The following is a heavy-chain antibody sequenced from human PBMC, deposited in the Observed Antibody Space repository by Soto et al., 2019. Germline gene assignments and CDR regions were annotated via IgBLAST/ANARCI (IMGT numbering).Heavy chain of an antibody. D-gene: IGHD3-3*01. CDR3: ARLYYEYV. CDR2: ISYDSDTI. V-gene: IGHV3-48*02. Sequence: PGGSLRLSCAGSGFTFGTYSMNLVRQAAGEGLEWIAYISYDSDTIQYADSVKGRFTISRDNAKNSLYLQMNSLRDEDTAVYYCARLYYEYVWGQGTTVTVSS. CDR1: GFTFGTYS. J-gene: IGHJ6*02.